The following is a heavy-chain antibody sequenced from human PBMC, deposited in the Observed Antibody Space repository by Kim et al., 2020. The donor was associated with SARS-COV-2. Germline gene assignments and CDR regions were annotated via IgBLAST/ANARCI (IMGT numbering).Heavy chain of an antibody. CDR3: ASLYTVTIGYSVDY. V-gene: IGHV3-30-3*01. Sequence: GGSLRLSCAASGFTFSSYAMHWVRQAPGKGLEWVAVISYDGSNKYYADSVKGRFTISRDNSKNTLYLQMNSLRAEDTAVYYCASLYTVTIGYSVDYWGQGTLVTVSS. D-gene: IGHD4-4*01. CDR2: ISYDGSNK. J-gene: IGHJ4*02. CDR1: GFTFSSYA.